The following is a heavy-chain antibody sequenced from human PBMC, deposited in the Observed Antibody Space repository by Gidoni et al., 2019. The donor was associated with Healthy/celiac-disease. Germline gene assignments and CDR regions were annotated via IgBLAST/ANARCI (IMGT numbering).Heavy chain of an antibody. V-gene: IGHV4-34*01. J-gene: IGHJ4*02. CDR3: ARLIKGYCSGGSCFSYFDY. CDR2: INHSGST. Sequence: QVQLQQWGAGLLKPSETLSLTCAVYGGSFSGYYWSWIRQPPGKGLEWIGEINHSGSTNYNPSLKSRVTISVDTSKNQCSLKLSSVTAADTAVYYCARLIKGYCSGGSCFSYFDYWGQGTLVTVSS. D-gene: IGHD2-15*01. CDR1: GGSFSGYY.